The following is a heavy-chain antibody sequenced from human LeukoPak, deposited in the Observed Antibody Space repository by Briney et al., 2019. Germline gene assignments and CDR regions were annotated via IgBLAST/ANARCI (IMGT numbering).Heavy chain of an antibody. V-gene: IGHV1-46*01. Sequence: ASVKVSCKASGYTFTSYYMHWVRQAPGQGLEWMGIINPSGGSTSYAQKFQSRVTMTTDTPTSTGYMELRSLRSDDTAVYYCARTFSSGRYGMDVWGQGTTVTVSS. J-gene: IGHJ6*02. CDR3: ARTFSSGRYGMDV. D-gene: IGHD6-25*01. CDR1: GYTFTSYY. CDR2: INPSGGST.